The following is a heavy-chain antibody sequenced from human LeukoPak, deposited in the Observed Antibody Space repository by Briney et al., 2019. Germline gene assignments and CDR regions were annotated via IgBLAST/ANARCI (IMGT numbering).Heavy chain of an antibody. D-gene: IGHD4-17*01. CDR2: IYSGGST. J-gene: IGHJ4*02. CDR3: ARNNDYGDYYFDY. Sequence: PGGSLRLSCAASGFTVSSNYMSWVRQAPGKGLEWVSVIYSGGSTYYADSVKGRFTISGHNSKNTLYLQMNSLRAEDTAVYYCARNNDYGDYYFDYWGQGTLVTVSS. CDR1: GFTVSSNY. V-gene: IGHV3-53*04.